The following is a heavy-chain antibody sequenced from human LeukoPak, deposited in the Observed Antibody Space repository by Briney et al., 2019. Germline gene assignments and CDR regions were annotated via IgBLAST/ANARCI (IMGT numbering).Heavy chain of an antibody. J-gene: IGHJ6*02. CDR3: ARGDDYVRGNLYGMDV. V-gene: IGHV3-53*01. D-gene: IGHD3-16*01. CDR2: IYSGGST. CDR1: GFTVSSNY. Sequence: GGSLRLSCAASGFTVSSNYMSWVRQAPGKGLEWVSVIYSGGSTYYADSVKGRFTISRDNSKNTLYLQMNSLRAEDTAVYYCARGDDYVRGNLYGMDVWGQGTTVTVSS.